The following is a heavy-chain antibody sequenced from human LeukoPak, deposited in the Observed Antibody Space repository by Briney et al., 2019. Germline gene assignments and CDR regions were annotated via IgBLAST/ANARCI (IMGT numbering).Heavy chain of an antibody. Sequence: PGGSLRLSCAVSGFSFSSYDMHWVRQPAGEGLEWASGIGTAGDSYYAGSVKGRFTISRENAKNSLYLQMNSLRAGDTAVYYCARGGDEGFDPWGQGTLVTVSS. J-gene: IGHJ5*02. V-gene: IGHV3-13*01. D-gene: IGHD3-10*01. CDR1: GFSFSSYD. CDR3: ARGGDEGFDP. CDR2: IGTAGDS.